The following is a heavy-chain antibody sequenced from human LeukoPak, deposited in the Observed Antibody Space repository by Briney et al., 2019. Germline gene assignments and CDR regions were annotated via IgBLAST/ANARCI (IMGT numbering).Heavy chain of an antibody. CDR1: GFPFSSYW. CDR2: IKQDGSEK. V-gene: IGHV3-7*01. CDR3: ARVNYVDGYFDL. J-gene: IGHJ2*01. Sequence: PGGSLRLSCAASGFPFSSYWMSWVRQAPGKGLEWVAKIKQDGSEKYYGDSVEGRFTISRDNAKNSLYLQMNSLRAEDTAVYYCARVNYVDGYFDLWGRGTLVTVSS. D-gene: IGHD3-10*02.